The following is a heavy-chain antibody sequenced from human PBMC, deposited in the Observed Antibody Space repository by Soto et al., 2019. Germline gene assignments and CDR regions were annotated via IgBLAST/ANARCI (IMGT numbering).Heavy chain of an antibody. V-gene: IGHV3-74*01. Sequence: GGSLRLSCAASGFTFSNYWMHWVRQAPGKGLVWVSRINSDGSSASYADSVKGRFTISRDNAKNTLYLQMNSLRAEDTAVYYCARDTLELLYYFDYWGQGTLVTVSS. CDR2: INSDGSSA. CDR3: ARDTLELLYYFDY. J-gene: IGHJ4*02. D-gene: IGHD1-7*01. CDR1: GFTFSNYW.